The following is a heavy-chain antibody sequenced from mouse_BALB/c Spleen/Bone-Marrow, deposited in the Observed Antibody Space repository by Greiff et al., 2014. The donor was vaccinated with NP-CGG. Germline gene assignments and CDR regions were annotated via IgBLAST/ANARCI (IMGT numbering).Heavy chain of an antibody. D-gene: IGHD3-3*01. Sequence: QVQLQQSGPELVKPGVSVKMSCKASGYTFTSYYIHWVKQRPGQGLEWIGWIYPGDGSTKYNEKFKGKTTLTADKSSSTAYMLLSSLTSEDSAIYFCARQGGPYYFDYWGQGTTLTVSS. CDR3: ARQGGPYYFDY. CDR2: IYPGDGST. V-gene: IGHV1S56*01. CDR1: GYTFTSYY. J-gene: IGHJ2*01.